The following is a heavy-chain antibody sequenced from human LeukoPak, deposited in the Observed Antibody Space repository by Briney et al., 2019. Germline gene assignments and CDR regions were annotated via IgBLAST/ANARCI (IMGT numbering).Heavy chain of an antibody. CDR3: ARDLIQYNWNDAGAFDI. V-gene: IGHV4-4*07. D-gene: IGHD1-1*01. CDR1: GGSISSYY. CDR2: IYTSGST. J-gene: IGHJ3*02. Sequence: SETLSLTCTVSGGSISSYYWSWIRQPAWKGLEWIGRIYTSGSTNYNPSLKSRVTMSVDTSKNQFSLKLSSVTAADTAVYYCARDLIQYNWNDAGAFDIWGQGTMVTVSS.